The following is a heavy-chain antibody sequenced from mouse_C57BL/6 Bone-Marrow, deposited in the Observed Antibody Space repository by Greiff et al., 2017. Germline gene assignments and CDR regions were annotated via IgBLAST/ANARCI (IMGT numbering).Heavy chain of an antibody. J-gene: IGHJ1*03. D-gene: IGHD1-1*01. CDR3: TRGFITTVVEGLYWYFDV. CDR1: GFTFSDAW. V-gene: IGHV6-6*01. CDR2: IRNKANNHAT. Sequence: EVKLVESGGGLVQPGGSMKLSCAASGFTFSDAWMDWVRQSPEKGLEWVAEIRNKANNHATYYAESVKGRFTISRDDSKSSVYLQMNSLRAEDTGIYYCTRGFITTVVEGLYWYFDVWGTGTTVTVSS.